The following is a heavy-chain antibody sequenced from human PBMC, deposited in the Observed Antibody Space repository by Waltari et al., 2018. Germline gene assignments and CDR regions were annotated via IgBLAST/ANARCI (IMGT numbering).Heavy chain of an antibody. V-gene: IGHV4-38-2*01. CDR3: ATLLLWFGEMQGGYFDY. Sequence: QVQLQESGPGLVKPSETLSLTCAVSGYSISSGYYWGWIRQPPGKGLEWIGSIYHSGSTYDNPSLKSRVTRSVDTSKNQFSLKLSSVTAADTAVYYCATLLLWFGEMQGGYFDYWGQGTLVTVSS. J-gene: IGHJ4*02. D-gene: IGHD3-10*01. CDR1: GYSISSGYY. CDR2: IYHSGST.